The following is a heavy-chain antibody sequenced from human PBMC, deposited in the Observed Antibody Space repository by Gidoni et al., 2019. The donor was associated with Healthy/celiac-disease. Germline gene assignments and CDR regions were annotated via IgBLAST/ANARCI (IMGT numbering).Heavy chain of an antibody. CDR1: GGSISSSSYY. Sequence: QLQLQESGPGLVKPSETLSLTCTVSGGSISSSSYYWGWIRQPPGKGLEWIGSIYYSGSTYYNPSLKSRVTISVDTSKNQFSLKLSSVTAADTAVYYCARGYSGSYGGLDYWGQGTLVTVSS. CDR3: ARGYSGSYGGLDY. CDR2: IYYSGST. J-gene: IGHJ4*02. D-gene: IGHD1-26*01. V-gene: IGHV4-39*07.